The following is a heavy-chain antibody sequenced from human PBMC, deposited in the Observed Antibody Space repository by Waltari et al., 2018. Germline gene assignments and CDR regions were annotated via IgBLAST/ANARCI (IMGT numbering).Heavy chain of an antibody. CDR1: GFSFSSYW. J-gene: IGHJ4*02. D-gene: IGHD3-16*01. Sequence: EVQLVESGGGLVQPGGSLRLSCAASGFSFSSYWMTWFRQAPGTGLEWVATIKPDGSGKFYVDSVKGRFSISRDNAKNSLYLQMNSLRAEDTAIFYCARMGAGRAPDYWGQGMLVTVSS. CDR2: IKPDGSGK. CDR3: ARMGAGRAPDY. V-gene: IGHV3-7*03.